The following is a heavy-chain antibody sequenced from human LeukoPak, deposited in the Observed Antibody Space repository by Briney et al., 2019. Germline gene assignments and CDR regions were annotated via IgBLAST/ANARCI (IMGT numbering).Heavy chain of an antibody. Sequence: ASVKVSCKASGGTFSSYAISWVRQAPGQGLEWMGWINPNSGGTNYAQKFQGRVTMTRDTSISTAYMELSRLRSDDTAVYYCARSGNSSSPEVPFDYWGQGTLVTVSS. CDR3: ARSGNSSSPEVPFDY. D-gene: IGHD6-13*01. CDR2: INPNSGGT. CDR1: GGTFSSYA. V-gene: IGHV1-2*02. J-gene: IGHJ4*02.